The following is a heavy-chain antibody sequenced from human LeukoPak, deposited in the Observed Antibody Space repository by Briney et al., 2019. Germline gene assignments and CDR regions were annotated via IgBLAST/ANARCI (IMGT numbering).Heavy chain of an antibody. Sequence: ASVKVSCKASGGTFSSYAISWVRQAPGQGLEWMGGIIPIFGTADYAQKFQGRVTITADKSTSTAYMELSSLRSEDTAVYYCARAEIAAAGSYFGYWGQGTLVTVSS. CDR2: IIPIFGTA. CDR1: GGTFSSYA. CDR3: ARAEIAAAGSYFGY. V-gene: IGHV1-69*06. J-gene: IGHJ4*02. D-gene: IGHD6-13*01.